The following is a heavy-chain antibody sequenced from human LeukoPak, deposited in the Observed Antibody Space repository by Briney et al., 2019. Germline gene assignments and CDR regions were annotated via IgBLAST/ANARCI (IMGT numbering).Heavy chain of an antibody. J-gene: IGHJ4*02. CDR1: GFTFSSYE. Sequence: PGGSLRLSCAASGFTFSSYEMNWVRQAPGKGPEWVSYISSGGSTRTYADSVKGRFTISRDNAKNSLYLEMNSLRAEDTAVYYCAREIVSAVAGNFDYWGQGTLVTVSS. CDR3: AREIVSAVAGNFDY. D-gene: IGHD6-19*01. CDR2: ISSGGSTR. V-gene: IGHV3-48*03.